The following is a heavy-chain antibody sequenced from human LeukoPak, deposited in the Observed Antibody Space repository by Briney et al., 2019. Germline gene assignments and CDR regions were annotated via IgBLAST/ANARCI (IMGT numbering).Heavy chain of an antibody. Sequence: GGSLRLSCAASGLTFSSYAMHWVREGPGGGLEWVAVMSYDVSNKYYGDSVKGRFTISRDTSKNTLYLQVNSLRAEDTAVYYCARDLPYYDIFTGNFRGSGLDYWGQGTLVTVSS. V-gene: IGHV3-30*04. J-gene: IGHJ4*02. CDR1: GLTFSSYA. D-gene: IGHD3-9*01. CDR3: ARDLPYYDIFTGNFRGSGLDY. CDR2: MSYDVSNK.